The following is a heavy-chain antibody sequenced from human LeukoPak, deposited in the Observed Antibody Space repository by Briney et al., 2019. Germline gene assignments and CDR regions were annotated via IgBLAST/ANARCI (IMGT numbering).Heavy chain of an antibody. J-gene: IGHJ5*01. D-gene: IGHD4-17*01. CDR1: GFTFSSYT. CDR2: ISGSGEST. Sequence: PGGSLRLSCAASGFTFSSYTMSWVRQAPGKGLEWVSGISGSGESTYFADSVKGRFTISKDNSKNTLYLQINSLRVDDTAIYYCARGSHGEHDSWGQGTLVTVSS. CDR3: ARGSHGEHDS. V-gene: IGHV3-23*01.